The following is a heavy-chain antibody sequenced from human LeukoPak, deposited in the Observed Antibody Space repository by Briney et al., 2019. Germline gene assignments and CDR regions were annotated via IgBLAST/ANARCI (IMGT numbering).Heavy chain of an antibody. J-gene: IGHJ4*02. D-gene: IGHD3-10*01. CDR2: IYHSGST. CDR1: GYSISSGYY. Sequence: SETLSLTCTVSGYSISSGYYWGWIRQPPGKGLEWIGSIYHSGSTYYNPSLKSRVTISVDTSKSQFSLKLSSVTAADTAVYYCAGNSASSYGNQPSWGQGTLVTVSS. CDR3: AGNSASSYGNQPS. V-gene: IGHV4-38-2*02.